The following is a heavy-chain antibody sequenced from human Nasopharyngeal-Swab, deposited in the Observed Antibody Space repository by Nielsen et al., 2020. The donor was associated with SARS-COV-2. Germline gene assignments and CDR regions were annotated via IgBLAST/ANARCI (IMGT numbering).Heavy chain of an antibody. V-gene: IGHV4-34*01. D-gene: IGHD4-23*01. CDR1: GGSFSGYY. Sequence: SETLPLTCAVYGGSFSGYYWSWIRQPPGKGLEWIGEINHSGSTNYNPSLKSRVTISVDTSKNQFSLKLSSVTAADTAVYYCARGRGEDYGGNFDYWGQGTLVTVSS. CDR3: ARGRGEDYGGNFDY. CDR2: INHSGST. J-gene: IGHJ4*02.